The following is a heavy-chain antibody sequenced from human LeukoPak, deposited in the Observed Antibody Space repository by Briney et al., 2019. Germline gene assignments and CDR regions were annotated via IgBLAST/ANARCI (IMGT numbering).Heavy chain of an antibody. Sequence: PGGSLRLSCAASGFTLSSYATSWVRQAPGKGLEWVSAISASGADTYYADSVKGRFTISRDTSKNTVYLQMNSLRDEYTAIYYCAKQLDSGNFYPTGDDYWGQGTLVTVSS. D-gene: IGHD3-10*01. CDR1: GFTLSSYA. CDR2: ISASGADT. J-gene: IGHJ4*02. CDR3: AKQLDSGNFYPTGDDY. V-gene: IGHV3-23*01.